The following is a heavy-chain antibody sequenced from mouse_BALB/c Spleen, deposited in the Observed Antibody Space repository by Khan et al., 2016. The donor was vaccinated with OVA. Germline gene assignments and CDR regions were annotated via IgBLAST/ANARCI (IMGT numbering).Heavy chain of an antibody. D-gene: IGHD1-1*02. CDR1: GFTFSSFT. V-gene: IGHV5-9*03. CDR3: AGSNYCPFCY. J-gene: IGHJ3*01. Sequence: EVELVESGGGLVKPGGSLKLSCAASGFTFSSFTMSWVRQTPVKRLEWVACISSGGDYTYYQDSVKGRFTISRDYAKNNLYLQMRSLRSEDTALYYCAGSNYCPFCYWGQGTLVTVSA. CDR2: ISSGGDYT.